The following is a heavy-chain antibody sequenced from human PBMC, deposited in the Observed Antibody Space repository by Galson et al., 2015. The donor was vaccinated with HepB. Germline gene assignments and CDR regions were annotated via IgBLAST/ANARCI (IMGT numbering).Heavy chain of an antibody. CDR3: ARKRKSGWVDY. Sequence: SLRLSCAASGFTFSSYGMHWVRQAPGKGLEWVAVIWYDGSNKYYADSVKGRFTISRDNSKNTRYLQMNSLRAEDTAVYYCARKRKSGWVDYWGQATLVTVAS. J-gene: IGHJ4*02. CDR2: IWYDGSNK. CDR1: GFTFSSYG. D-gene: IGHD6-19*01. V-gene: IGHV3-33*01.